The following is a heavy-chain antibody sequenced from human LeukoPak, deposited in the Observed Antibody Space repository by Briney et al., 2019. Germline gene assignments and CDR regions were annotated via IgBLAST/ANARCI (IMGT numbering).Heavy chain of an antibody. CDR1: GGSIGTYY. V-gene: IGHV4-59*08. CDR3: ARLAYNWNLDY. J-gene: IGHJ4*02. CDR2: IYSRGSS. D-gene: IGHD1-20*01. Sequence: PSETLSLTCTVSGGSIGTYYWTWIRQPPGKGLEWIGNIYSRGSSDYNPSLKSRVTISVDTSKNQFSLKLSSVTAADTAVYYRARLAYNWNLDYWGQGILVTVSS.